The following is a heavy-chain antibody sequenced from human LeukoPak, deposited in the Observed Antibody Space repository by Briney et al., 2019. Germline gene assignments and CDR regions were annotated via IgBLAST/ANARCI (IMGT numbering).Heavy chain of an antibody. CDR2: ISWNSGSI. J-gene: IGHJ3*02. D-gene: IGHD5-18*01. CDR3: AKDKYSYGDNDAFDI. V-gene: IGHV3-9*03. Sequence: GGSLRLSCAASGFTFDDYAMHWVRQAPGKGLEWASGISWNSGSIGYADSVKGRFTISRDNAKNSLYLQMNSLRAEDMALYYCAKDKYSYGDNDAFDIWGQGTMVTVSS. CDR1: GFTFDDYA.